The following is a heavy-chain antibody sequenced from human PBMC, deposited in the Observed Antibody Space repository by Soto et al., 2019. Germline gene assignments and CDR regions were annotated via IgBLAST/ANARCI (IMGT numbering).Heavy chain of an antibody. J-gene: IGHJ3*02. V-gene: IGHV1-3*01. CDR2: INAGNGNT. CDR3: ARGGPLIDREPFDI. Sequence: GASVKVSCKASGGSFSSSAISWVRQAPGQGLEWMGWINAGNGNTKYSQKFQGRVTITRDTSASTAYMELSSLRSEDTAVYYCARGGPLIDREPFDIWGQGTMVTVSS. CDR1: GGSFSSSA.